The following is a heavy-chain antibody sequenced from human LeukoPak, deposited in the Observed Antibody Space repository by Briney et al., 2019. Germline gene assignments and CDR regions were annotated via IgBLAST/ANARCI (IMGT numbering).Heavy chain of an antibody. CDR3: ARDDYYDSSGYYGDWYFDL. J-gene: IGHJ2*01. CDR1: GGSISSGSYY. CDR2: IYTSGST. Sequence: PSETLSLTCTVSGGSISSGSYYWRWIRQPAGKGLEWIGRIYTSGSTNYNPSLKSRVTISVDTSKNQFSLKLSSVTAADTAVYYCARDDYYDSSGYYGDWYFDLWGRGTLVTVSS. D-gene: IGHD3-22*01. V-gene: IGHV4-61*02.